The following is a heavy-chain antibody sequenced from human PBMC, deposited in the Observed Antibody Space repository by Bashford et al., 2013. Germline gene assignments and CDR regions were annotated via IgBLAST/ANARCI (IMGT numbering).Heavy chain of an antibody. CDR2: ISYDGNTK. CDR3: ARDFQPQLATSLDY. D-gene: IGHD1-1*01. CDR1: GFTFSDFV. V-gene: IGHV3-30*07. J-gene: IGHJ4*02. Sequence: GGSLRLSCATSGFTFSDFVMQWVSLISYDGNTKFYAESVKGRFTISRDNSKNTLYLQMNSLRAEDTAVYYCARDFQPQLATSLDYWGQGNPGHRLL.